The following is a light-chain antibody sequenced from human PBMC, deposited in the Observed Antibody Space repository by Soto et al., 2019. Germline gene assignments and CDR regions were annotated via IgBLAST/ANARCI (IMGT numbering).Light chain of an antibody. V-gene: IGKV3-15*01. CDR1: QSVSRY. CDR2: GAS. J-gene: IGKJ3*01. Sequence: EIVLTQSPATLSLSPGERATLSFRVSQSVSRYLAWYQQTPGQAPRLLXYGASTRATGIPARISSSGSGTELTLTISSLQSEDFAVYYCQQYYSTPRVTFGPGTKVDIK. CDR3: QQYYSTPRVT.